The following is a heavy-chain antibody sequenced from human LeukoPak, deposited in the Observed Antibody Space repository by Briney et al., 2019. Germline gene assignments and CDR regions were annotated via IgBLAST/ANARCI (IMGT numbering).Heavy chain of an antibody. D-gene: IGHD5-18*01. CDR3: TRSYVNRQDTARVSVRYYYYCYMDV. J-gene: IGHJ6*03. Sequence: GGSLRLSCAASGFTFSSYAMSWVRQAPGKGLKWVGFIKKTADGLTTEYAASAKGRFSISGDDSKNIVYLQMNSLTAEDSGFYYCTRSYVNRQDTARVSVRYYYYCYMDVWGTGTTVAVSS. CDR1: GFTFSSYA. V-gene: IGHV3-49*04. CDR2: IKKTADGLTT.